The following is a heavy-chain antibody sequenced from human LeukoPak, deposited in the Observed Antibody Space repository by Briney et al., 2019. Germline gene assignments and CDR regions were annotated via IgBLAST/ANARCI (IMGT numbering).Heavy chain of an antibody. CDR1: GGSITSSY. D-gene: IGHD6-6*01. V-gene: IGHV4-4*07. CDR3: AREGSMTSRPFVSNDY. CDR2: IHTSGNT. J-gene: IGHJ4*02. Sequence: DPSETLSLTCTVSGGSITSSYWSWIRQPAGKGLEWIGRIHTSGNTDYNPSLKSRVTMSIDTSKNQFSLNLRSVTAADTAVYLCAREGSMTSRPFVSNDYWGQGTLVTVSS.